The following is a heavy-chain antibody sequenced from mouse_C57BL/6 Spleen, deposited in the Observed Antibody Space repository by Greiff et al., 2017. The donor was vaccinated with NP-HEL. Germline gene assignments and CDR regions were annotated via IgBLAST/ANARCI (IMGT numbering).Heavy chain of an antibody. CDR2: INYDGSST. CDR3: ARERGGYSCFDY. D-gene: IGHD2-3*01. CDR1: GFTFSDYY. Sequence: EVQVVESEGGLVQPGSSMKLSCTASGFTFSDYYMAWVRQVPEKGLEWVANINYDGSSTYYLDSLKSRFIISRDNAKNILYLQMSSLKSEDTATYYCARERGGYSCFDYWGQGTTLTVSS. J-gene: IGHJ2*01. V-gene: IGHV5-16*01.